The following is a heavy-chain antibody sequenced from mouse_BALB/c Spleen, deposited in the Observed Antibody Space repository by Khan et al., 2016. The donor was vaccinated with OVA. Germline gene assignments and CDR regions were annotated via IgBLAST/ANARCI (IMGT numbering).Heavy chain of an antibody. J-gene: IGHJ3*01. CDR2: INPSTGYT. Sequence: QVQLQQSGAELAKPGASVKMSCTASGYTFTTYWIHWIKQRPGQGLEWIGYINPSTGYTEYNKNFKGKATLTADDSSSTAYMQLNSLTSADSAVYYCARRGVYGVLAYWGQGTLVTVSA. V-gene: IGHV1-7*01. CDR3: ARRGVYGVLAY. D-gene: IGHD1-1*02. CDR1: GYTFTTYW.